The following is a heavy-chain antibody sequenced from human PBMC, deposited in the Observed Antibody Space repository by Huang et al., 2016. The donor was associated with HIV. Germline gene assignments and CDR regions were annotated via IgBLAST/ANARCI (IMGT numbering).Heavy chain of an antibody. CDR1: GGTFSSYA. CDR3: ARARGYYDSSVSYYFDY. CDR2: NIPSVGTA. J-gene: IGHJ4*02. Sequence: QVQLVQSGAEVKKPGSSVKVSCKASGGTFSSYAISWVRQARGQGREWMRGNIPSVGTANYAQKVKGRVTITADESTSTAYMELSSLRSEDTAVYYCARARGYYDSSVSYYFDYWGQGTLVTVSS. D-gene: IGHD3-22*01. V-gene: IGHV1-69*13.